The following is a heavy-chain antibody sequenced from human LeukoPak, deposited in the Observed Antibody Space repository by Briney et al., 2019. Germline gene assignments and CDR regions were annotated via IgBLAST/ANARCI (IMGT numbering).Heavy chain of an antibody. CDR2: IYSGGST. J-gene: IGHJ4*02. CDR3: ARERLGEHYFDY. D-gene: IGHD1-1*01. Sequence: QPGGSLRLSCAASGFTVSSNYMSWVRQAPGEGLEWVSVIYSGGSTYYADSVKGRFTISRDNSKNTLYLQMNSLRAEDTAVYYCARERLGEHYFDYCGQGTLVTVSS. V-gene: IGHV3-53*05. CDR1: GFTVSSNY.